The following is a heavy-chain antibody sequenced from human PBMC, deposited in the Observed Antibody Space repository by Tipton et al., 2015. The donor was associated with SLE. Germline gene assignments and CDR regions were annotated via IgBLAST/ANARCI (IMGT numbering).Heavy chain of an antibody. CDR2: IYYSGST. V-gene: IGHV4-59*12. CDR1: GGSISSYY. D-gene: IGHD3-22*01. J-gene: IGHJ4*02. Sequence: LRLSCTVSGGSISSYYWSWIRQPPGKGLEWIGYIYYSGSTNYNPSLKSRVTISVDTSKNQFSLKLSSVTAADTAMYYCARGSSGYYERFFEYWGQGTLVTVSS. CDR3: ARGSSGYYERFFEY.